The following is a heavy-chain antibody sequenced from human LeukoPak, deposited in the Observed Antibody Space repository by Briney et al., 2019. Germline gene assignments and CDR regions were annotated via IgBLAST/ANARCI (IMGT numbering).Heavy chain of an antibody. V-gene: IGHV4-61*01. CDR2: IYYSGTT. D-gene: IGHD4-11*01. CDR3: ARDRVRGNSNPFFDY. CDR1: GGSVSSGTYY. J-gene: IGHJ4*02. Sequence: SETLSLTCTVSGGSVSSGTYYWSWIRQPPGKGLEWIGYIYYSGTTNYNPSLKSRVTITVDTSKNQFSLKLSSVTAADTAVYYCARDRVRGNSNPFFDYWGQGTLVTVSS.